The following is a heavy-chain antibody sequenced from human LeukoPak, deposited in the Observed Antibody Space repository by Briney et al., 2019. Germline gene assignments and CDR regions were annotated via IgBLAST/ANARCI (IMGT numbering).Heavy chain of an antibody. V-gene: IGHV4-34*01. D-gene: IGHD4-23*01. Sequence: PSETLSLTCAAYGGSFSGYYWSWIRQPPGQGLEWIGEINHSGSTLYDPSLKSRVTISLVTSKSQFSLKMSSMTAADTAVYYCARKGATAGGTRAFDIWGRGTMVTVSS. CDR2: INHSGST. J-gene: IGHJ3*02. CDR1: GGSFSGYY. CDR3: ARKGATAGGTRAFDI.